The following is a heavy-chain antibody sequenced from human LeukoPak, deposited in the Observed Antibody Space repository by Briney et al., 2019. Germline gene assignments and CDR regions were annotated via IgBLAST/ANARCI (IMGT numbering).Heavy chain of an antibody. D-gene: IGHD1-1*01. V-gene: IGHV3-53*01. CDR1: GFTFSSYW. CDR3: ARDLSMEHAFDI. J-gene: IGHJ3*02. CDR2: IYSGGNT. Sequence: QAGGSLRLSCAASGFTFSSYWMTWVRQAPGKGLEWVSVIYSGGNTYYADSVKGRFTISRDNAKNSLYLQMNSLRAEDTAVYYCARDLSMEHAFDIWGQGTMVTVSS.